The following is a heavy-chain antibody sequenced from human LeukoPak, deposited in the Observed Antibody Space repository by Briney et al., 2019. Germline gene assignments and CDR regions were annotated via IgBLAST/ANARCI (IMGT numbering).Heavy chain of an antibody. CDR3: ARDLAVAGPPNYYYYYGMDV. CDR1: GYTFTSYA. V-gene: IGHV7-4-1*01. CDR2: INTNTGNP. D-gene: IGHD6-19*01. J-gene: IGHJ6*02. Sequence: ASVKVSCKASGYTFTSYAMNWVRQAPGQGLEWMGWINTNTGNPTYAQGFTGLFVFSLDTSVSAAYLQICSLKAEDTAVYYCARDLAVAGPPNYYYYYGMDVWGQGTTVTVSS.